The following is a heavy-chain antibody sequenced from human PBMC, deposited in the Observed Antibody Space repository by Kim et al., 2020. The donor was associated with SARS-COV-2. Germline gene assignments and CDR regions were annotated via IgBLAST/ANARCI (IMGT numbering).Heavy chain of an antibody. Sequence: GGSLRLSCAASGFTFSSYWMSWVRQAPGKGLEWVANIKQDGSEKYYVDSVKGRFTISRDNAKNSLYLQMNSLRAEDTAVYYCARFKRSSSWYVVLPSEEYFQHWGQGTLVTVSS. V-gene: IGHV3-7*03. D-gene: IGHD6-13*01. J-gene: IGHJ1*01. CDR1: GFTFSSYW. CDR3: ARFKRSSSWYVVLPSEEYFQH. CDR2: IKQDGSEK.